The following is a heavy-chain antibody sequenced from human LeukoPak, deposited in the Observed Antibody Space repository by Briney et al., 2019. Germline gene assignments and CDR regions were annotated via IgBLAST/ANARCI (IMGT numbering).Heavy chain of an antibody. D-gene: IGHD3-22*01. CDR3: ARGPQYYYDGSGYRY. V-gene: IGHV4-59*12. CDR1: GGSISSYY. CDR2: IFYSGSP. J-gene: IGHJ4*02. Sequence: PSETLSLTCTVSGGSISSYYWSWIRQPPGKGLEWIGNIFYSGSPNYNPSLKSRVTTSVDTSKNQFSLKLSSVTAADTAVYYCARGPQYYYDGSGYRYWGQGTLVTVSS.